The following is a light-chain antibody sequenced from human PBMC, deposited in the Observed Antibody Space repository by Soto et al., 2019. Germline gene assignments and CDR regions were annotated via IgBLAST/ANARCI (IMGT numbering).Light chain of an antibody. CDR1: SSNIGAGYD. Sequence: QSVLTQPPSVSGAPGQRVTISCTGSSSNIGAGYDVNWYQQLPGTAPKLLIYGNSNRPSGVPDRFSGSKSGTSASLDITGLQAEDEADYYCQSYDSSLSGWVFGGGTKLTVL. CDR3: QSYDSSLSGWV. J-gene: IGLJ3*02. V-gene: IGLV1-40*01. CDR2: GNS.